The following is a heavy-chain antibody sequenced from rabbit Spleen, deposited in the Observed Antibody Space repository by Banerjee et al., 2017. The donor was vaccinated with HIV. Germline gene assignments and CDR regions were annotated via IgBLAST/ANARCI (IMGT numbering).Heavy chain of an antibody. Sequence: QSLEESGGGLVKPGASLTLICTASGFSFSSSYDMCWVRQAPGKGLEWIACIYAGSSGNTYYASWAKGRFTISKSSSTTVTLQMTSLTAADTATYFCARDNGSGDYIDVYFNLWGPGTLVTVS. D-gene: IGHD1-1*01. CDR3: ARDNGSGDYIDVYFNL. CDR1: GFSFSSSYD. CDR2: IYAGSSGNT. J-gene: IGHJ4*01. V-gene: IGHV1S40*01.